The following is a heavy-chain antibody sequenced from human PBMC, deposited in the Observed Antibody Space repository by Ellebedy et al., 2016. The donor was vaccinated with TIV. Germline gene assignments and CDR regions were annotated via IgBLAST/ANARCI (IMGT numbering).Heavy chain of an antibody. Sequence: PGGSLRLSCAASGFTFSRSGMHWVRQAPGKGLEWVAIIWLDGSKEYYADSVKGRFTISRDNSKNTLDLQMNNLRTEDTAVYYCARDPDAFGDQYFDLWGQGTLVIVSS. V-gene: IGHV3-30*02. CDR3: ARDPDAFGDQYFDL. CDR1: GFTFSRSG. D-gene: IGHD3-10*01. J-gene: IGHJ5*01. CDR2: IWLDGSKE.